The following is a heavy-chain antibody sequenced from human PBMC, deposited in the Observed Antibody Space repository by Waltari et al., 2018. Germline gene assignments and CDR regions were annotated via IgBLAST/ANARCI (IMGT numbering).Heavy chain of an antibody. Sequence: QVQLVESGGGVVQPGRSLRLSCTASASRFINYGMHWVRQAPGKGLEWVAIISFDGNEKHYADSVKGRLTVSRDNSKNTLFLQLNSLRAEDTAVYYCAKELYPGYARRLFDYWGQGTLVTVSS. V-gene: IGHV3-30*18. CDR2: ISFDGNEK. D-gene: IGHD5-12*01. CDR1: ASRFINYG. J-gene: IGHJ4*02. CDR3: AKELYPGYARRLFDY.